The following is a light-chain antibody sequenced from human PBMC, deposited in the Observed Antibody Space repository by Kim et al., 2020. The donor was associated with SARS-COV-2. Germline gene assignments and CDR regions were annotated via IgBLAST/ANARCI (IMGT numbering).Light chain of an antibody. CDR2: GAS. CDR1: QSVSSN. J-gene: IGKJ2*01. CDR3: QPYNNWPPYT. V-gene: IGKV3-15*01. Sequence: EIVMTQSPATLSVSPGERATLSCRASQSVSSNLAWYQQKPGQAPRLLIYGASTRATGIPARFSGSGSGTEFTLTISSLQSEDFAVYYCQPYNNWPPYTFGQGTNLEI.